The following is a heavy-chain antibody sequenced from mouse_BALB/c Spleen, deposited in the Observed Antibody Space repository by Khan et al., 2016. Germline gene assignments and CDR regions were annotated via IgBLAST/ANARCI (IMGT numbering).Heavy chain of an antibody. CDR3: ARRATFLDY. V-gene: IGHV3-2*02. D-gene: IGHD3-1*01. CDR1: GYSITSDYA. CDR2: ISYRGST. J-gene: IGHJ2*01. Sequence: EVQLQESGPGLVKPSQSLSLTCTVTGYSITSDYAWNWIRQFPGNKLEWMGYISYRGSTSYNPSLKSRISITRDTSKNQFFLQLNSVTTEDTATYYCARRATFLDYWGQGTTLTVSS.